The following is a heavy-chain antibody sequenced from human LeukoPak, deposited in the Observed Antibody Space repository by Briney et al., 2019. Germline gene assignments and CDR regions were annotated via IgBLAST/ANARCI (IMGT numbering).Heavy chain of an antibody. V-gene: IGHV1-69*13. D-gene: IGHD3-22*01. J-gene: IGHJ4*02. CDR3: ARDAAMYGNNGYYYLY. Sequence: SVKASCKASGYTFTSYYMHWVRQAPGQGLEWMGGITPIFGTPNYAQKFQGRVKIIADASTNTAYMELSRLTSEDTAVYYCARDAAMYGNNGYYYLYWGQGTLVTVSS. CDR2: ITPIFGTP. CDR1: GYTFTSYY.